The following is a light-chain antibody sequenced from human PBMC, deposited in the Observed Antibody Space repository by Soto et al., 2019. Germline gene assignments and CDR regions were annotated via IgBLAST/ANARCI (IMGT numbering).Light chain of an antibody. CDR1: QSVLYSSNNKNY. CDR2: WAS. Sequence: DIVMTQSPDSLAVSLGERATINCKSSQSVLYSSNNKNYLAWYQQKPRQPPKLLIYWASTRESGVPDRFSGSGSWTDFTLTNRSRQDGDGAVYVCQHYLNPPYSFVQGTMLVIK. CDR3: QHYLNPPYS. V-gene: IGKV4-1*01. J-gene: IGKJ2*01.